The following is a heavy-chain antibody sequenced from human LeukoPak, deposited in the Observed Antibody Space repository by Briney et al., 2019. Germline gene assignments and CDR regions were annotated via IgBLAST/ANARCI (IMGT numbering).Heavy chain of an antibody. Sequence: PGRSLRLSCAASGFTFSSYAMHWVRQAPGKGLEWVAVVSYDGSNKYYADSVKGRFTISRDNSKNTLYLQMNSLRAEDTAVYYCARDYYRDGYYFDYWGQGTVVTVSS. D-gene: IGHD1-26*01. J-gene: IGHJ4*02. CDR1: GFTFSSYA. CDR3: ARDYYRDGYYFDY. CDR2: VSYDGSNK. V-gene: IGHV3-30*04.